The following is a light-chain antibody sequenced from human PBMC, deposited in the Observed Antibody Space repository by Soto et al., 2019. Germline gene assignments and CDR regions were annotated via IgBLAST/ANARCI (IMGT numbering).Light chain of an antibody. CDR2: FDD. J-gene: IGLJ3*02. CDR1: TSNIGNHD. Sequence: QLVLTQPPSVSQAPGQRVTISCSGSTSNIGNHDVNWYQHLPGKPPKLLIYFDDLLPSGVSDRFSGSRSGTSASLAISGLLSEDEGDYYCSAWDDNLHGWVFGGGTKLTVL. CDR3: SAWDDNLHGWV. V-gene: IGLV1-36*01.